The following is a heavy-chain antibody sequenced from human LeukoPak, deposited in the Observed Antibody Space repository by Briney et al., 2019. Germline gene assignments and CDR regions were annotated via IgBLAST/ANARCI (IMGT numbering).Heavy chain of an antibody. CDR3: ASVTIFGVVMAFDI. Sequence: SETLSLTCAVYGGSFSGYYWSWIRQPPGKGLEWIGYIYYSGSTYYNPSLKSRVTISVDTSKNQFSLKLSSVTAADTAVYYCASVTIFGVVMAFDIWGQGTMVTVSS. CDR1: GGSFSGYY. CDR2: IYYSGST. J-gene: IGHJ3*02. V-gene: IGHV4-30-4*08. D-gene: IGHD3-3*01.